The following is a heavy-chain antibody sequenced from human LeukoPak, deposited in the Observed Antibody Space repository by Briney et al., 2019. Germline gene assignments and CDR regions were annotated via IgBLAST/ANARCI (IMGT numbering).Heavy chain of an antibody. CDR1: GYTFTSYD. V-gene: IGHV1-8*01. CDR3: ATGARTQRRVWVGFDY. CDR2: MNPNSGNT. J-gene: IGHJ4*02. Sequence: GASVKVSCKAAGYTFTSYDINWVRQATGQGLEWMGWMNPNSGNTGYAQKFQGRVTMTRNTSISTAYMELSSLRSEDTAVYYCATGARTQRRVWVGFDYWGQGTLVTVSS. D-gene: IGHD6-25*01.